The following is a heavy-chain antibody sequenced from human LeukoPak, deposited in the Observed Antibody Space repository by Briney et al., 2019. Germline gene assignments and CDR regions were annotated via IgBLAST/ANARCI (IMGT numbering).Heavy chain of an antibody. V-gene: IGHV4-4*09. J-gene: IGHJ4*02. D-gene: IGHD4-23*01. CDR1: GGSISSYY. Sequence: SETLSLTCTVSGGSISSYYWSWIRQPPGKGLEWIGYIYTSGSTNYNPSLKSRVTISVDTSKNQFSLKLSSVTAAGTAVYYCAKHAGGNSGGYFDYWGQGTLVTVSS. CDR3: AKHAGGNSGGYFDY. CDR2: IYTSGST.